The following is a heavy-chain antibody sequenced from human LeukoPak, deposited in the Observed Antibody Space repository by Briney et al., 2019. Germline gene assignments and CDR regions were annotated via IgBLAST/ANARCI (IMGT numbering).Heavy chain of an antibody. CDR3: ARHGWYYFDY. D-gene: IGHD6-19*01. CDR1: GGSISSYY. J-gene: IGHJ4*02. V-gene: IGHV4-59*08. Sequence: PSETLSLTCTVSGGSISSYYWSWIRQPPGKGLEWIGYISYSGSTTYNPSLKSRVTISVDTSKNQFSLRLGSVTAADTAVYYCARHGWYYFDYWGQGTLVTVSS. CDR2: ISYSGST.